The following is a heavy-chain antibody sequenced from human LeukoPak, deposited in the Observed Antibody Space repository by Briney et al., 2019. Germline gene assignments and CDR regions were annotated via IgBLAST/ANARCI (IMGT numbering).Heavy chain of an antibody. CDR1: GGTFSSYA. V-gene: IGHV1-69*04. CDR3: ARAPRPSIVGATSWFDP. Sequence: ASVKVSCKASGGTFSSYAISRVREAPGQGLEWMGRIIPILGIANYAQKFQGRVTITADKSTSTAYMELSSLRSEDTAVYYCARAPRPSIVGATSWFDPWGQGTLVTVSS. CDR2: IIPILGIA. J-gene: IGHJ5*02. D-gene: IGHD1-26*01.